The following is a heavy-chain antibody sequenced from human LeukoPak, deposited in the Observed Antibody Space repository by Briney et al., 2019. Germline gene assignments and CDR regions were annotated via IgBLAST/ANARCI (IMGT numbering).Heavy chain of an antibody. CDR3: ARYIVVVVAATDAFDI. V-gene: IGHV4-39*01. J-gene: IGHJ3*02. CDR2: IYYSGST. CDR1: GGSISSYY. D-gene: IGHD2-15*01. Sequence: PSETLSLTCTVSGGSISSYYWDWIRQPPGKGLEWIGGIYYSGSTYYNPSLKSRVTISVDTSKNQFSLKLSSVTAADTAVYYCARYIVVVVAATDAFDIWGQGTMVTVSS.